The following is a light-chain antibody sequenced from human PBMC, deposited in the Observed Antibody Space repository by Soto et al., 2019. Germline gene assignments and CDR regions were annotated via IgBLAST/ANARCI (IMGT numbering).Light chain of an antibody. V-gene: IGKV3-20*01. Sequence: EIVLTQSPGTLSLSPGERATLSCRASQSVSNNYLAWYQQKPGQAPRLLIYDASSRATGIPDRFSGGGSGTDFTLTISRLEPEDFAVYYCQQSYSTPSITFGPGTKVDIK. J-gene: IGKJ3*01. CDR3: QQSYSTPSIT. CDR1: QSVSNNY. CDR2: DAS.